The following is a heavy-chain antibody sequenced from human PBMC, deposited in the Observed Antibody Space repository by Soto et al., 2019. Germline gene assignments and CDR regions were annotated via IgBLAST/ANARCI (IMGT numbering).Heavy chain of an antibody. V-gene: IGHV3-53*01. CDR2: IYSGGIT. CDR1: GFTVSSNY. D-gene: IGHD2-8*01. Sequence: PGGSLRLSCAASGFTVSSNYMSWVRQAPGKGLEWVSVIYSGGITYYADSVKGRFTISRDNSKNTLYLKMNSLRAEDTAVYYCASRSGIVLMGERAGEIWGQGRMVTDS. CDR3: ASRSGIVLMGERAGEI. J-gene: IGHJ3*02.